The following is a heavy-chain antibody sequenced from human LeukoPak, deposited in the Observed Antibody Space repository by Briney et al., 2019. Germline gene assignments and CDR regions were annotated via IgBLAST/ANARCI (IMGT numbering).Heavy chain of an antibody. Sequence: ASVTVSCKTSGYTFTDYYIHWVRQAPGQGLEWMGWINPNGGGTNYPQKFQGRVTMTRDTSISTAYMELTRLRSDDTAVYYCTRDGGQHLGVLNYWGQGTQVIVSS. D-gene: IGHD2-2*01. CDR2: INPNGGGT. CDR3: TRDGGQHLGVLNY. CDR1: GYTFTDYY. V-gene: IGHV1-2*02. J-gene: IGHJ4*02.